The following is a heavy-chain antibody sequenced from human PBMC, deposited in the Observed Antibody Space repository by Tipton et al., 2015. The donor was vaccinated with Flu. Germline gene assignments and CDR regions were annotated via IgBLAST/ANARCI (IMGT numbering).Heavy chain of an antibody. CDR2: IYYSGST. CDR3: ARLEDGVRGYSYGFDY. CDR1: GGSISSYY. V-gene: IGHV4-59*08. Sequence: TLSLTCTVSGGSISSYYWSWIRQPPGKGLEWIGYIYYSGSTNYNPSLKSRVTISVDTSKNQFSLKLSSVTAADTAVYYCARLEDGVRGYSYGFDYWGQGTLVTVSS. D-gene: IGHD5-18*01. J-gene: IGHJ4*02.